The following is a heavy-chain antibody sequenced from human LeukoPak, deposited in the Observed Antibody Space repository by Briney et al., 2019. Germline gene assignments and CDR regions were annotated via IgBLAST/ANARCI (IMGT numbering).Heavy chain of an antibody. J-gene: IGHJ6*04. CDR3: ARHPLTTVNRGGMDV. D-gene: IGHD4-17*01. Sequence: PSETLSLTCTVSGGSVSSGSYYWSWIRQPPGKGLEWIGYMYCSGSTNYNPSLKSRVTISVDTSKNQFSLKLSSVTAADTAVYYCARHPLTTVNRGGMDVWGKGTTVTVSS. V-gene: IGHV4-61*01. CDR1: GGSVSSGSYY. CDR2: MYCSGST.